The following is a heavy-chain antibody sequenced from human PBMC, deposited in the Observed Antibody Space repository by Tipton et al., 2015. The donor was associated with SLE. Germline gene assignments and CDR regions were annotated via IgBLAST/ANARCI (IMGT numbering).Heavy chain of an antibody. J-gene: IGHJ4*02. CDR1: GGSFSGYY. Sequence: TLSLTCAVYGGSFSGYYWSWIRQPPGKGLEWIGEINHSGSTNYNPSLKSRFTISVDTSQNQFSLKLGSVTAADTAVYYCARGHSSSSPFDYWGQGTLVTVSS. CDR3: ARGHSSSSPFDY. D-gene: IGHD6-6*01. CDR2: INHSGST. V-gene: IGHV4-34*01.